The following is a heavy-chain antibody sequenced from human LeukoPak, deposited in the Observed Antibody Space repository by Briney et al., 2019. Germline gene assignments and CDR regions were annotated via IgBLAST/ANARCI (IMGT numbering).Heavy chain of an antibody. V-gene: IGHV1-69*04. CDR3: ARDYYDSSGYRFI. J-gene: IGHJ3*02. Sequence: SVKVSCKASGGTFSSYAISWLRQAPGQGLEWMGRIIPILGIANYAQKFQGRVTITADKSTSTAYMELSSLRSEDTAVYYCARDYYDSSGYRFIWGQGTMVTVSS. CDR2: IIPILGIA. CDR1: GGTFSSYA. D-gene: IGHD3-22*01.